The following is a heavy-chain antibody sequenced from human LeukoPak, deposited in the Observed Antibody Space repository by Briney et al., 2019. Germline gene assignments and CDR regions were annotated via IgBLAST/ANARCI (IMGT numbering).Heavy chain of an antibody. V-gene: IGHV4-59*08. J-gene: IGHJ4*02. CDR3: ARHDYGSGSYFDY. Sequence: PSETLSLTCTVSGGSISSYYWSWIRQPPGKGLEWIGYIYYSGSTNYNPSLKSRVTISVDASKNQFSLKLSSVTAADTAVYCCARHDYGSGSYFDYWGQGTLVTVSS. D-gene: IGHD3-10*01. CDR1: GGSISSYY. CDR2: IYYSGST.